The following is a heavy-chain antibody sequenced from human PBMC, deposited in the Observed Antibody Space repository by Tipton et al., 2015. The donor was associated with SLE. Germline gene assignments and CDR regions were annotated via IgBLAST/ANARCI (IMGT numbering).Heavy chain of an antibody. J-gene: IGHJ4*02. D-gene: IGHD1-7*01. CDR3: ARDENWNFAVSFDY. CDR1: GFTFSSYT. Sequence: GSLRLSCAASGFTFSSYTMNWVRQAPGKGLEWVSSISSSSTHIYSADPVEGRFTISRDNAKSSLYLQMNSLRAEDTAVYYCARDENWNFAVSFDYWGQGTLVTVSS. CDR2: ISSSSTHI. V-gene: IGHV3-21*01.